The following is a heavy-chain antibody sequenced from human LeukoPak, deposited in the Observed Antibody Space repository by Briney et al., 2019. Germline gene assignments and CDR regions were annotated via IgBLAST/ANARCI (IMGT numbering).Heavy chain of an antibody. J-gene: IGHJ4*02. CDR2: IYTSGST. V-gene: IGHV4-61*02. D-gene: IGHD6-19*01. CDR3: ARSEVSYSSGWYEPYFDY. Sequence: SQTLSLTCTVSGGSISSGSYYWSWLRQPAGKGLEWIGRIYTSGSTNYNPSLKSRVTISVDTSKNQFSLKLSSVTAADTAVYYCARSEVSYSSGWYEPYFDYWGQGTLVTVSS. CDR1: GGSISSGSYY.